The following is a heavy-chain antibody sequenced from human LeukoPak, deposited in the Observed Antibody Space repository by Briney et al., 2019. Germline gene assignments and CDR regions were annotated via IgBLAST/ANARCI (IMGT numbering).Heavy chain of an antibody. D-gene: IGHD3-10*01. CDR2: IYPGDSDT. J-gene: IGHJ4*02. V-gene: IGHV5-51*01. CDR1: GYSFTSYW. Sequence: GESLKISCKGSGYSFTSYWIGWVRQMPGKGLEWMGIIYPGDSDTRYSPSFQGQVTISADKSISTAYLQWSSLKASDTAIYYCARDGPYDGSGSYINYYFDYWGQGTLVTVSS. CDR3: ARDGPYDGSGSYINYYFDY.